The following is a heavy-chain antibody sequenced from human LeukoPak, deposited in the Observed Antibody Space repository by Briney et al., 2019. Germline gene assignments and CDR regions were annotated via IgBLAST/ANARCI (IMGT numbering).Heavy chain of an antibody. V-gene: IGHV3-23*05. CDR1: GFTFSHYA. CDR2: IHSRGATT. D-gene: IGHD3-3*01. Sequence: GGSLRLSCVASGFTFSHYAMSWVRQAPGKGLEWVSGIHSRGATTYHSESVKGRFTISRDNSGNTLFLQMSSLRPEDTAVYYCVRTLYDFWSGTYDFWGQGTLVTVPS. J-gene: IGHJ4*02. CDR3: VRTLYDFWSGTYDF.